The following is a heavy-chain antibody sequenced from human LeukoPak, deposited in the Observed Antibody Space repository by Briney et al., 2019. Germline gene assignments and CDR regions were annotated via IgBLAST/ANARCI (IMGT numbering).Heavy chain of an antibody. D-gene: IGHD3-16*01. Sequence: PGGSLRLSCAASGFTVSSNYMSWVRQAPGKGLEWVSVIYSGGSTYYADSVKGRFTISRDNSKNTLYLQMNSLRAEDTAVYYCAKGSWAYGEGAFDIWGQGTMVTVSS. V-gene: IGHV3-53*01. CDR3: AKGSWAYGEGAFDI. CDR2: IYSGGST. J-gene: IGHJ3*02. CDR1: GFTVSSNY.